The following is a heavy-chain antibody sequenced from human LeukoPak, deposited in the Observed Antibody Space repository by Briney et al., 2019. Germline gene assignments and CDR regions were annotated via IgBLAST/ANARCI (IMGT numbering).Heavy chain of an antibody. D-gene: IGHD3-9*01. Sequence: GGSLRLSCAASGFTFSSYAMSWVRQAPGKGLEWVSVIYSGGSTYYADSVKGRFTISRDNSKNTLYLQMNSLRAEDTAVYYCARSGGYFDWFYFDYWGRGTLVTASS. CDR2: IYSGGST. CDR1: GFTFSSYA. V-gene: IGHV3-66*01. J-gene: IGHJ4*02. CDR3: ARSGGYFDWFYFDY.